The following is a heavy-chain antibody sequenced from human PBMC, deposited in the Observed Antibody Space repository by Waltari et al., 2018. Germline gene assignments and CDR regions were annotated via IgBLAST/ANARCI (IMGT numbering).Heavy chain of an antibody. V-gene: IGHV1-69-2*01. D-gene: IGHD4-17*01. J-gene: IGHJ4*02. Sequence: EVQLVQSGAEVKKPGATVKISCKASGYTFTDYYMHWVQQAPGKGLEWMGRVDPEDGETRYEEKCQGRVTITADTSTDTAYMELSSLRSEDTAVYYCGLYGIDYWGQGTLVTVSS. CDR1: GYTFTDYY. CDR3: GLYGIDY. CDR2: VDPEDGET.